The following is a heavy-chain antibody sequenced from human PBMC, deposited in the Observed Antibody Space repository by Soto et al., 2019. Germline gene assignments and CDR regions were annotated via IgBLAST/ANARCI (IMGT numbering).Heavy chain of an antibody. V-gene: IGHV1-18*01. J-gene: IGHJ6*02. D-gene: IGHD3-16*01. CDR3: AREGEMPYYYYGLDV. CDR1: TFTTYG. CDR2: ISGYNGHT. Sequence: TFTTYGISWVRQAPGQGLEWMGWISGYNGHTKYAQKFQGRVTMTTXXSXXTVYMDLRSLRSDDTAVYYCAREGEMPYYYYGLDVWGQGTTVTVSS.